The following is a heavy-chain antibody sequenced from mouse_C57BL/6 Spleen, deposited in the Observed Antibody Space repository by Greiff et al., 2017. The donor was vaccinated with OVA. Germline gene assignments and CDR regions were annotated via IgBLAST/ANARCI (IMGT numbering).Heavy chain of an antibody. V-gene: IGHV1-4*01. Sequence: VQLQQSGADLARPGASVKMSCKASGYTFTSYTMHWVNQRPGQGLEWIGYINPSSGYTKYKQKFKDKATLTADKSSSTAYMQLSSLTSEDSAVYYCARYNWDDYWGQGTTLTVSS. CDR3: ARYNWDDY. J-gene: IGHJ2*01. CDR2: INPSSGYT. CDR1: GYTFTSYT. D-gene: IGHD4-1*01.